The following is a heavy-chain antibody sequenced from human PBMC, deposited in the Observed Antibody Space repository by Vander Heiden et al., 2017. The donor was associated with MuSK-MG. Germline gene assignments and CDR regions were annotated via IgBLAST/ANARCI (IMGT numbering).Heavy chain of an antibody. J-gene: IGHJ4*02. CDR1: GFTFSSYA. Sequence: EVQLLESGGGLVQPGGSLRLSCAASGFTFSSYAMSWVRQAPGKGLEWVSAISGSGGSTYDADAVKGRFTISRDNSKNTMYLQMKRMRAEDTAVYYFANHPPRAVTTGSLWCQGTMVTVYS. CDR3: ANHPPRAVTTGSL. V-gene: IGHV3-23*01. D-gene: IGHD4-17*01. CDR2: ISGSGGST.